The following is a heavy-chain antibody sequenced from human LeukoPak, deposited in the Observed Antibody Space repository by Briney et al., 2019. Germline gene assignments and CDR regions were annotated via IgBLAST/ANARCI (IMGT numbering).Heavy chain of an antibody. V-gene: IGHV4-34*01. CDR3: ARGRTYYYDSSGYWPIYYFDY. J-gene: IGHJ4*02. Sequence: SETLSLTCAVYGGSFSGYYWSWIRQPPEKGLEWIGEINHSGSTNYNPSLKSRVTISVDTSKNQFSLKLGSVTAADTAVYYCARGRTYYYDSSGYWPIYYFDYWGQGTLVTVSS. CDR2: INHSGST. D-gene: IGHD3-22*01. CDR1: GGSFSGYY.